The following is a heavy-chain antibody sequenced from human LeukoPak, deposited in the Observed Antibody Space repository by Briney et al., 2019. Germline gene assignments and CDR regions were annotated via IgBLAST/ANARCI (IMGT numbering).Heavy chain of an antibody. V-gene: IGHV5-51*01. J-gene: IGHJ4*02. CDR3: ARLGGDPYGHFDY. Sequence: GESLKISCKGSGFSFTNYWIAWVRQMPGRGLEWMGIVYPGDSDTRYSPPFQGQVTISADKSISTAYLQWSSLKASDTALYYCARLGGDPYGHFDYWGQGTLVTVSS. D-gene: IGHD5-18*01. CDR2: VYPGDSDT. CDR1: GFSFTNYW.